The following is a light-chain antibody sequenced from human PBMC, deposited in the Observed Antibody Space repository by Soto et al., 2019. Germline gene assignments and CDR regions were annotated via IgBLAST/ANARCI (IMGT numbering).Light chain of an antibody. J-gene: IGKJ1*01. V-gene: IGKV3D-11*01. CDR1: QAVNTR. CDR2: LAS. Sequence: IVLTQSPATLSSFPGDRVTLSCRASQAVNTRLAWYKHKPGQAPRLLSYLASNRAAGVPARVSGSGSGTEFTLTISSLQPEDFEVYYCQQRSNWPGTFGQGTKVDI. CDR3: QQRSNWPGT.